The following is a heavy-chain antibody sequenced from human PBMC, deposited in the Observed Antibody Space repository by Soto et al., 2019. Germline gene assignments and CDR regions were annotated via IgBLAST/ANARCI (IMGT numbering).Heavy chain of an antibody. D-gene: IGHD6-19*01. J-gene: IGHJ4*02. Sequence: SETLSLTCAAYGGSFSGYYWSWIRQPPGKRLEWIGEINHSGSTNYNPSLKSRVTISVDTSKNQFSLKLSSVTAADTAVYYCARADYFIAGAGTEGRQFAYRGQGTLVIVS. CDR1: GGSFSGYY. V-gene: IGHV4-34*01. CDR3: ARADYFIAGAGTEGRQFAY. CDR2: INHSGST.